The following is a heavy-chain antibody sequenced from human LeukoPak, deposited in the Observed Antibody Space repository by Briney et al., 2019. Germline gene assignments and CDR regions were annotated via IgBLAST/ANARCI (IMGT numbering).Heavy chain of an antibody. V-gene: IGHV3-23*01. J-gene: IGHJ4*02. Sequence: GGSLRLSCTGSGFTFRTYAFSWVRQAPGKGLEWVSATGSNGVTYYADSVKGRFTISRDKSKNALYLQMNGLRADDTAVYYCGIRDTSDYYVFWGQGTLVTVSS. D-gene: IGHD3-22*01. CDR3: GIRDTSDYYVF. CDR1: GFTFRTYA. CDR2: TGSNGVT.